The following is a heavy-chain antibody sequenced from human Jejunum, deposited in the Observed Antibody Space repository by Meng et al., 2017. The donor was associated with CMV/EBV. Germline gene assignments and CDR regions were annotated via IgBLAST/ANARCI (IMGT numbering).Heavy chain of an antibody. CDR3: AREGTGYCSSSSCPEGLGVFDI. CDR1: NY. Sequence: NYMSWVRQAPGKGLRWVSVLYSGGTTYYADSVKGRFTISRDNSKNTLYLQMNSLRAEDTAVYYCAREGTGYCSSSSCPEGLGVFDIWGQGTMVTVSS. D-gene: IGHD2-15*01. V-gene: IGHV3-53*01. CDR2: LYSGGTT. J-gene: IGHJ3*02.